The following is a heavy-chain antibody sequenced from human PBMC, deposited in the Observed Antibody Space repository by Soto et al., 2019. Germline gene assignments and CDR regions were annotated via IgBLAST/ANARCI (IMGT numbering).Heavy chain of an antibody. D-gene: IGHD3-10*01. V-gene: IGHV3-33*01. Sequence: QVQLVESGGGVVQPGRSLRLSCAASGFTFSSYGMHWVRQAPGKGLEWVAVIWYDGSNKYYADSVKGRFTISRDNSKNTLYLQMTSLRAEDTAVYYCARVLRGGSGHMPDYWGQGTLVTVSS. J-gene: IGHJ4*02. CDR3: ARVLRGGSGHMPDY. CDR2: IWYDGSNK. CDR1: GFTFSSYG.